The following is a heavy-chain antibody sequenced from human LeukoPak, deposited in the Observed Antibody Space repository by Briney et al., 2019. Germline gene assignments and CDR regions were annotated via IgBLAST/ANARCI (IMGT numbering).Heavy chain of an antibody. Sequence: ASVKVSCKASGYTFTSYDINWVRQATGQGLEWMGWMNPNSGNTGYAQKFQGRVTMTRNTSISTAYMELSSLRSEDTAVYYCARGRNVVVPAAIRYYYYYMDVWGKGTTVTVSS. CDR2: MNPNSGNT. D-gene: IGHD2-2*02. V-gene: IGHV1-8*01. CDR3: ARGRNVVVPAAIRYYYYYMDV. CDR1: GYTFTSYD. J-gene: IGHJ6*03.